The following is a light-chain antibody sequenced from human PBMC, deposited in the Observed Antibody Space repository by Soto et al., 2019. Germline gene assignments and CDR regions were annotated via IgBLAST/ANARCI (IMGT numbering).Light chain of an antibody. Sequence: QSVLTQPPSASGTLGQRVTISCSGSTSNIGTNTVNWYQQVPGTAPKVLIYGNHQRPSAVPDRFSGSKSGTSASLAISGLQAEDEADYYCAAWDDSVWVFGGGTKVTVL. J-gene: IGLJ3*02. CDR2: GNH. CDR3: AAWDDSVWV. V-gene: IGLV1-44*01. CDR1: TSNIGTNT.